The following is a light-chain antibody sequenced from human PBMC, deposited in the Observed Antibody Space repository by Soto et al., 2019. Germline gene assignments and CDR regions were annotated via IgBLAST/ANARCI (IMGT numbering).Light chain of an antibody. Sequence: EIVMTQFPATLSVSPGERASLSCRASQSVGSNLAWYQQTAGQAPRLLIYGASTRATGIPARFSGSGSGTEFTLTISSLQSEDFAVYSGQQYTNWPYTFGQGTKLEIK. V-gene: IGKV3-15*01. CDR2: GAS. J-gene: IGKJ2*01. CDR1: QSVGSN. CDR3: QQYTNWPYT.